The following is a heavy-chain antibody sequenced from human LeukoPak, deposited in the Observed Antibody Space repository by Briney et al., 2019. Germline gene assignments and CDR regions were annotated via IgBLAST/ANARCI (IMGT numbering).Heavy chain of an antibody. CDR3: ARERGEYYFDY. Sequence: GSLRLSCAASGFTVSSNYVSWVRQAPGKGLEWVSVIYSGGSTYYADSVKGRFTISRDNSKNTLYLQMNNLRAEDTAVYYCARERGEYYFDYWGQGTLVTVSS. V-gene: IGHV3-53*01. D-gene: IGHD3-10*01. CDR2: IYSGGST. CDR1: GFTVSSNY. J-gene: IGHJ4*02.